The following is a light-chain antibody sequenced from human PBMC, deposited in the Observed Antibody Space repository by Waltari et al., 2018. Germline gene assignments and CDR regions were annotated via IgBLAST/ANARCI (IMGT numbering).Light chain of an antibody. Sequence: IVLTQSPGTLSLSPGERATLSCRASQSVSTISLAWYQQNAGQAPRLLIYSASNRAPGIPDRFSGSGSGTDFALTISSLESEDSAMYYCQQYDGAVVTFGGGTKVEIK. J-gene: IGKJ4*01. CDR1: QSVSTIS. CDR2: SAS. CDR3: QQYDGAVVT. V-gene: IGKV3-20*01.